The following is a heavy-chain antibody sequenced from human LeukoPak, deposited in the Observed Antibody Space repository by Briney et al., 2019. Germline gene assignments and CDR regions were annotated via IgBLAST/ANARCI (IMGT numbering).Heavy chain of an antibody. J-gene: IGHJ6*02. CDR3: ARDSGDDYVWGTPILFYYYGMDV. CDR2: IIPIFGTA. CDR1: GGTFISYA. D-gene: IGHD3-16*01. Sequence: GSSVKVSCKASGGTFISYAISWVRQAPGQGLEWMGGIIPIFGTANYAQKFQGRVTITADESTSTDYMELSSLRSEDTAVYYCARDSGDDYVWGTPILFYYYGMDVWGQGTTVTVSS. V-gene: IGHV1-69*01.